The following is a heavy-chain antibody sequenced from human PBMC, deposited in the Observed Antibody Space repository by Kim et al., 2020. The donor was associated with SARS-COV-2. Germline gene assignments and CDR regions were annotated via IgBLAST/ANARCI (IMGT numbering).Heavy chain of an antibody. CDR1: GGSISSYY. J-gene: IGHJ3*02. D-gene: IGHD1-26*01. CDR3: ARDPQVGADAFDI. CDR2: IYYSGST. Sequence: SETLSLTCTVSGGSISSYYWSWIRQPPGKGLEWIGYIYYSGSTNYNPSLKSRVTISVDTSKNQFSLKLSSVTAADTAVYYCARDPQVGADAFDIWGQGTMVTVSS. V-gene: IGHV4-59*01.